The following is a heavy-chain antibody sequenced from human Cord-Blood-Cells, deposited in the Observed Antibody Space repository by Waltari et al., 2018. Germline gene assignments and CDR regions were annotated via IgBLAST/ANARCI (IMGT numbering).Heavy chain of an antibody. V-gene: IGHV4-4*02. CDR2: IYHSGST. J-gene: IGHJ4*02. CDR3: ARGLRGGKNWNYDY. D-gene: IGHD1-7*01. Sequence: QPPGKGLEWIGEIYHSGSTNYNPSLKSRVTISVDKSKNQFSLKLSSVTAADTAVYYCARGLRGGKNWNYDYWGQGTLVTVSS.